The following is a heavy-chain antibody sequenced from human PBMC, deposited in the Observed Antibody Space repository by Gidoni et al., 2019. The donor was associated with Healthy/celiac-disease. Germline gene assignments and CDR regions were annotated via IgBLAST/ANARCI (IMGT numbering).Heavy chain of an antibody. J-gene: IGHJ1*01. D-gene: IGHD2-2*03. Sequence: EVQLVQSGAEVKKPGESLKISCKGSGDSFTSYWIGWVRQMPGKGLEWMGIIYPGDSDTRYSPSFQGQVTISADKSISTAYLQWSSLKASDTAMYYCARRDGYCSSTSCSFYFQHWGQGTLVTVSS. CDR2: IYPGDSDT. CDR1: GDSFTSYW. V-gene: IGHV5-51*01. CDR3: ARRDGYCSSTSCSFYFQH.